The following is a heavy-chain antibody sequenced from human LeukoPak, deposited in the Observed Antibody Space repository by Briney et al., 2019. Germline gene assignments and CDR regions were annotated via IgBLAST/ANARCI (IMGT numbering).Heavy chain of an antibody. CDR1: GFTFSSYG. CDR3: AKDGSSGNSDY. CDR2: ISYDGSNK. J-gene: IGHJ4*02. D-gene: IGHD6-19*01. Sequence: PGGSLRLSCAASGFTFSSYGMHWVRQAPGEGLEWVAVISYDGSNKYYADSVKGRFTISRDNSKNTLYLQMNSLRAEDTAVYYCAKDGSSGNSDYWGQGTLVTVSS. V-gene: IGHV3-30*18.